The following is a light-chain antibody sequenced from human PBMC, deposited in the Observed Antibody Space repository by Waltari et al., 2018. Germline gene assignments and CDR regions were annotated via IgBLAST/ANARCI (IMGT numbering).Light chain of an antibody. Sequence: EVPLTQSPDIVSLSPGDSATLSCRASQTVSSNYLAWYQQKPGQTPRLLIYRTSTRAAGIPDRFSGSGSGTDFTLTINRLEPEDFAVYYCQQYSNSVFTFGQGTKVEIK. V-gene: IGKV3-20*01. CDR1: QTVSSNY. J-gene: IGKJ2*01. CDR2: RTS. CDR3: QQYSNSVFT.